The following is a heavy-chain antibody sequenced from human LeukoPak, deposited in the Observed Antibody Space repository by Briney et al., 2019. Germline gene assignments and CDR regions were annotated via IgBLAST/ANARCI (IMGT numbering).Heavy chain of an antibody. Sequence: GESLKISCKSSGYTFTSYWIGWVRQMPGKGLEWMGIIYPSDSDTRYSRSFQGQVTISADKSISTAYLQWSSLKASDTAMYYCASRPRFDTSGYHYWGQGTLVTVSS. D-gene: IGHD3-22*01. CDR2: IYPSDSDT. V-gene: IGHV5-51*01. J-gene: IGHJ4*02. CDR3: ASRPRFDTSGYHY. CDR1: GYTFTSYW.